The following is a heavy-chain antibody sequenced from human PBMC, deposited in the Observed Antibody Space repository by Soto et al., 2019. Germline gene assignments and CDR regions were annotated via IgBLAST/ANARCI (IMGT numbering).Heavy chain of an antibody. CDR2: LYYSGSI. CDR1: GGSINSRGYY. D-gene: IGHD3-9*01. J-gene: IGHJ5*02. V-gene: IGHV4-31*03. Sequence: QVQLQESGPGLVRPSQTLSLTCTVSGGSINSRGYYWTWIRQHPGQGLEWIGNLYYSGSIHFNPSLKSRLTMLVDMAARQFSLELTSVSGADTAVYYCARQSESTGYFFGGFDPWGQGTLVTVSS. CDR3: ARQSESTGYFFGGFDP.